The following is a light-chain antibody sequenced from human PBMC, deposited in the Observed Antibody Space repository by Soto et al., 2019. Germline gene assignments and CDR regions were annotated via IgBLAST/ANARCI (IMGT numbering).Light chain of an antibody. J-gene: IGKJ5*01. Sequence: EIVLTQSPGTLSLSPGERATLSCRASQSVSSSYLAWYQQKPGQAPRLLIYGTSSRATGIPDRFSGSGSGTEFTLTISSPQSGDFAVYYGQQYNNWPPITFGQGTRREIK. CDR3: QQYNNWPPIT. V-gene: IGKV3-20*01. CDR2: GTS. CDR1: QSVSSSY.